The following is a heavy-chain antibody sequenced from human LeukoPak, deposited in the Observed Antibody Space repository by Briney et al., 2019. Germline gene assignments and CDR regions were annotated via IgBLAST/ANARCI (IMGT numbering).Heavy chain of an antibody. CDR3: ATSNPHSSSWYYYFDY. V-gene: IGHV1-69*13. D-gene: IGHD6-13*01. CDR1: GGTFSSYA. J-gene: IGHJ4*02. CDR2: IIPIFGTA. Sequence: ASVKVSCKASGGTFSSYAISWVRQAPGQGLEWMGGIIPIFGTANYAQKFQGRVTITADESTSTAYMELSSLRSEGTAVYYCATSNPHSSSWYYYFDYWGQGTLVTVSS.